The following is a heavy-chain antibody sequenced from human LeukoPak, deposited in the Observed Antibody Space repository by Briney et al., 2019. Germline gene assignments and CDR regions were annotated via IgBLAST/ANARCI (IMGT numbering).Heavy chain of an antibody. D-gene: IGHD3-9*01. J-gene: IGHJ5*02. Sequence: SETLSLTCAVYGGSFSGDYWSWIRQPPGKGLEWIGEINHSGSTNYNPSLKSRVTISVDTSKNQFSLKLSSVTAADTAVYYCARGRSVLRYFDWLFQTWGQGTLVTASS. V-gene: IGHV4-34*01. CDR3: ARGRSVLRYFDWLFQT. CDR2: INHSGST. CDR1: GGSFSGDY.